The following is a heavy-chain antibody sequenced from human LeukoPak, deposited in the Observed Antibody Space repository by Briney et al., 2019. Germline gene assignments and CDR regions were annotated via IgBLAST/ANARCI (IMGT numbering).Heavy chain of an antibody. CDR3: ARGRGGWYWDY. CDR1: GFTFSSYS. V-gene: IGHV3-48*01. J-gene: IGHJ4*02. D-gene: IGHD6-19*01. CDR2: ISSSSSTI. Sequence: GGSLRLSCAASGFTFSSYSMNWVRQAPGKGLERVSYISSSSSTIYYADSVKGRFTISRDNAKNSLYLQMNSLRAEDTAVYYCARGRGGWYWDYWGQGTLVTVSS.